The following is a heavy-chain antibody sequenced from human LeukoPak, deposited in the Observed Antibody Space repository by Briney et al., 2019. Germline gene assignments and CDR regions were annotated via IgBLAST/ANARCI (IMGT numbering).Heavy chain of an antibody. CDR3: ARWHVDTAMVGAFDI. Sequence: GESLKISCKGSGYSFTSYWIGWVRQMPGKGLEWMGIIYPGDSDTRYSPSFQGQVTISADKSISTAYLQWSSLKASDTAMYYCARWHVDTAMVGAFDIWGQGTMVTVSS. CDR1: GYSFTSYW. CDR2: IYPGDSDT. J-gene: IGHJ3*02. V-gene: IGHV5-51*01. D-gene: IGHD5-18*01.